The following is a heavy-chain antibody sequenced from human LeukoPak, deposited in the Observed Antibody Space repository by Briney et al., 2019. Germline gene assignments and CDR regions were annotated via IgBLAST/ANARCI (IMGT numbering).Heavy chain of an antibody. CDR3: ARTNAYYDFWSGYYY. CDR1: GDTLTNYY. CDR2: IIPIFGTA. Sequence: GASVKVSCKASGDTLTNYYIHWVRQAPGQGLEWMGGIIPIFGTANYAQKFQGRVTITADESTSTAYMELSSLRSEDTAVYYCARTNAYYDFWSGYYYWGQGTLVTVSS. J-gene: IGHJ4*02. D-gene: IGHD3-3*01. V-gene: IGHV1-69*13.